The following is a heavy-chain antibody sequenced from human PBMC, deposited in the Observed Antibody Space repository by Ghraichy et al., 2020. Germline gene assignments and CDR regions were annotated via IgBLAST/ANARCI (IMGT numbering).Heavy chain of an antibody. J-gene: IGHJ4*02. CDR3: ARGHT. CDR1: GFTFSGYW. Sequence: GGSLRLSCAASGFTFSGYWMSWLRQAPGKGLEWVANIKPDGSAKSYVDSVKGRFTISRDDARNSLSLQMNSLRAEDTAVYYCARGHTWGRGTLVTVSS. V-gene: IGHV3-7*01. CDR2: IKPDGSAK.